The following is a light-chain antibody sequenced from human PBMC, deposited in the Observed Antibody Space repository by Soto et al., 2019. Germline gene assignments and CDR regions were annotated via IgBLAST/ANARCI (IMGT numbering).Light chain of an antibody. CDR3: NSFRVNRLYV. J-gene: IGLJ1*01. CDR1: SSDVGGYNA. Sequence: QSALAQPASVSGSPGQTITISCTGTSSDVGGYNAVSWYQHHPGKAPKLIIYEVTHRPAGVSGRFSASKSGNTASLTISGLQAEHEADYYCNSFRVNRLYVFGTGTKVTVL. V-gene: IGLV2-14*01. CDR2: EVT.